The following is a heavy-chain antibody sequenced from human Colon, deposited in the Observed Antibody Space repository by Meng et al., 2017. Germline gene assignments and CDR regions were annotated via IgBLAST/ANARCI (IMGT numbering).Heavy chain of an antibody. Sequence: VRVGQSGFELGKPGASVKVSCKASGYSFTTFGINWVRQAPGQGLEWLGWINTNTQEPTYAQGFTGRYAFSLDTSVSTAYLQISSLESEDTAVYYCARKASGYSYSTNWGQGTLVTVSS. CDR3: ARKASGYSYSTN. J-gene: IGHJ4*02. CDR1: GYSFTTFG. CDR2: INTNTQEP. V-gene: IGHV7-4-1*02. D-gene: IGHD3-22*01.